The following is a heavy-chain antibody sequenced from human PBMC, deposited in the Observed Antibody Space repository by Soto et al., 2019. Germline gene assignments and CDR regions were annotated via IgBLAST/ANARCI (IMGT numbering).Heavy chain of an antibody. CDR1: GGTFSSYA. D-gene: IGHD3-3*02. J-gene: IGHJ6*02. V-gene: IGHV1-69*06. CDR2: IIPIFGTA. CDR3: AREDSIYGMDV. Sequence: GPPVKVSCKASGGTFSSYAISWVRQAPGQGLEWMGGIIPIFGTANYAQKFQGRVTITADKSTSTAYMELSSLRSEDTAVYYCAREDSIYGMDVWGQGTTVTVSS.